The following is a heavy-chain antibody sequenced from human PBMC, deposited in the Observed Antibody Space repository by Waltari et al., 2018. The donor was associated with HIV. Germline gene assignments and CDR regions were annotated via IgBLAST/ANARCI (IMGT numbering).Heavy chain of an antibody. CDR3: LRATIFGIVISAFDL. CDR1: GGSITSHSYY. J-gene: IGHJ3*01. V-gene: IGHV4-39*07. D-gene: IGHD3-3*01. CDR2: VFYNWDT. Sequence: QLQLHESGPGLVKASETLSLTCTVSGGSITSHSYYWGWLRQPPGKGLEWIGNVFYNWDTFYNTSLKSRVTISVDTSKNQLSLRLNSVTAADTAVYYCLRATIFGIVISAFDLWGQGTMVTVSS.